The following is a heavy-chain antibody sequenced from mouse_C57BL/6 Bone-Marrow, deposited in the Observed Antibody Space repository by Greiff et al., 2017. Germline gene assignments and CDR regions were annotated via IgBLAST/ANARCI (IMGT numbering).Heavy chain of an antibody. CDR3: TIYYYGSNAWFAY. CDR1: GFNIKDDY. J-gene: IGHJ3*01. CDR2: IDPENGDT. D-gene: IGHD1-1*01. Sequence: EVQLQQSGAELVRPGASVKLSCTASGFNIKDDYMHWVKQRPEQGLEWIGWIDPENGDTEYASQFQGKATITADTSSNTAYLQLSSLTSEDTAVYYCTIYYYGSNAWFAYWGQGTLVTVSA. V-gene: IGHV14-4*01.